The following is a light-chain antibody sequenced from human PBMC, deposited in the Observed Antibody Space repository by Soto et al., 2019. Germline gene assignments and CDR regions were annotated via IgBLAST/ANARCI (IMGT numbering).Light chain of an antibody. CDR2: DVN. Sequence: QSALTQPASVSGSPGQSITISCTGTSSDIGGYNYVSWYQQYPGKAPRLMIYDVNNRPSGVSDRFSGSKSGNTASLTISGLQAEDAAVYSCSSYTSGTNLVVFFGGGTQLTVL. V-gene: IGLV2-14*03. J-gene: IGLJ2*01. CDR1: SSDIGGYNY. CDR3: SSYTSGTNLVVF.